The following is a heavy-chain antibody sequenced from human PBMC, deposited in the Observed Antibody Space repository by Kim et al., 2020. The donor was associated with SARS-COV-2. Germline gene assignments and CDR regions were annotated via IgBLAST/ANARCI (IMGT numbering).Heavy chain of an antibody. CDR1: SGSIGSHY. Sequence: SETLSLTCALSSGSIGSHYWSWVRQSPGKGLEWMGYISYTGSTDYNPSLKRRVTISADPSTNQFSLKLSSMTAADTAVFYCSAHGGYHYLLGKFRPWY. D-gene: IGHD3-16*01. V-gene: IGHV4-59*08. J-gene: IGHJ2*01. CDR2: ISYTGST. CDR3: SAHGGYHYLLGKFRPWY.